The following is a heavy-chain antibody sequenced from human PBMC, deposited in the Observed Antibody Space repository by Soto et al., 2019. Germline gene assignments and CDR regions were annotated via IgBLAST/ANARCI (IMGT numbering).Heavy chain of an antibody. Sequence: QVQLQESGPGLVKASQTRSITCTVSGGTITTGGHFWSWIRQYPGKGLEWIGYIYYSGTTHYNPSLKSRVTISIDTSKNQFSLNLSSVTAADTAVYYCARVVSGSYLDYWGQGTLVTVSS. CDR1: GGTITTGGHF. CDR3: ARVVSGSYLDY. V-gene: IGHV4-31*03. CDR2: IYYSGTT. D-gene: IGHD1-26*01. J-gene: IGHJ4*02.